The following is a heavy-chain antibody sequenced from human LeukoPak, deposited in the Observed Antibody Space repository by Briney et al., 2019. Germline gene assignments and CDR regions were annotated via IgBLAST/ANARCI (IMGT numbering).Heavy chain of an antibody. D-gene: IGHD3-22*01. CDR2: VYYSGST. Sequence: PSETLSLTCTVSGGSISTYYCSWIRQPPGKGLEWIGYVYYSGSTNYNPSLKSRVTISVDTSKNQFSLKLSSVTAADTAVYYCARAKGYYYDSSGYPYDYWGQGTLVTVSS. CDR1: GGSISTYY. CDR3: ARAKGYYYDSSGYPYDY. V-gene: IGHV4-59*12. J-gene: IGHJ4*02.